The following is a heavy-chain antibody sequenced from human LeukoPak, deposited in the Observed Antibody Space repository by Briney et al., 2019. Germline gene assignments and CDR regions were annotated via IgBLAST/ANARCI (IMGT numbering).Heavy chain of an antibody. Sequence: PSETLSLTCTVSGGSISSSSYYWGWIRQPPGKGLEWIGSIYYSGSTYYNPSLKSRVTISVDTSKNQFSLKLSSVTAADTAVYYCARQLPFDYWGQGTLVTVSS. CDR3: ARQLPFDY. J-gene: IGHJ4*02. V-gene: IGHV4-39*01. CDR2: IYYSGST. CDR1: GGSISSSSYY. D-gene: IGHD1-26*01.